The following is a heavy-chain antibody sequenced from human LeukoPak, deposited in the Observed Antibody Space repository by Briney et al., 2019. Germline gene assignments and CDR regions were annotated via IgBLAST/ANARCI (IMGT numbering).Heavy chain of an antibody. Sequence: GGSLRLSCAASGFTFTSYWMSWVRQAPGKGLEWVSGINWNSGSTGYADSVKGRFTISRDNAKNSLYLQMNGLRAEDTALYHCARGRDYAYFDYWGQGTLVTVSS. D-gene: IGHD3-16*01. CDR3: ARGRDYAYFDY. J-gene: IGHJ4*02. CDR2: INWNSGST. CDR1: GFTFTSYW. V-gene: IGHV3-20*01.